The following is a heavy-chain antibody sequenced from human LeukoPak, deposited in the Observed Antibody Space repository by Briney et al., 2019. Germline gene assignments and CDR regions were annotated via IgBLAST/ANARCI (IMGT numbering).Heavy chain of an antibody. CDR2: ISSSTSYT. D-gene: IGHD6-19*01. J-gene: IGHJ3*02. CDR1: GFTFSDYY. V-gene: IGHV3-11*06. CDR3: AKDQAVAGHDAFDI. Sequence: GGSLRLSCVASGFTFSDYYMSWIRQAPGKGLEWVSYISSSTSYTNYADSLKGRFTISRDNSKNTLYLQMNSLRAEDTAVYYCAKDQAVAGHDAFDIWGQGTMVTVSS.